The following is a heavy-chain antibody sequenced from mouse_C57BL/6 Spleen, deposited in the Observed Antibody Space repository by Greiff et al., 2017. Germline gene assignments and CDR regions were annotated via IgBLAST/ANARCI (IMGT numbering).Heavy chain of an antibody. CDR1: GYSFTSYY. D-gene: IGHD3-1*01. V-gene: IGHV1-66*01. CDR3: ARGLGWYFDV. CDR2: IYPGSGNT. J-gene: IGHJ1*03. Sequence: QVQLQQSGPELVKPGASVKISCKASGYSFTSYYIHWVKQRPGQGLEWIGWIYPGSGNTKYNEKFKSKATLTVDKSSSTAYMQLSSLTSEDSAVYYCARGLGWYFDVWGTGTTVTVSS.